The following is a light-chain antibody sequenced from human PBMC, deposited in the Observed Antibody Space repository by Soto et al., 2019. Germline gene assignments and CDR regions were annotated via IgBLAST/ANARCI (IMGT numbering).Light chain of an antibody. Sequence: DIVMTQSPDSLAVSLGERAIINRKCTHTIFYSPNNYNYLAWYQQTPGQPPKLLIYWASTRASGVPARFRGSGSGTDFTLTINSLQAEDFAVYYCQQYYSTPITFGQGTRVEIK. J-gene: IGKJ5*01. CDR2: WAS. CDR3: QQYYSTPIT. V-gene: IGKV4-1*01. CDR1: HTIFYSPNNYNY.